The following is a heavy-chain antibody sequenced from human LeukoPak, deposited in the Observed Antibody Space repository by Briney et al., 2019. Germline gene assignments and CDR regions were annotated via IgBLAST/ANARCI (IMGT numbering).Heavy chain of an antibody. D-gene: IGHD6-13*01. V-gene: IGHV4-59*01. J-gene: IGHJ6*03. CDR2: IYYSGST. CDR1: GGSISSYY. Sequence: SETLSLTCTVSGGSISSYYWSWIRQPPGKGLEWIGYIYYSGSTNYNPSLKSRVTISVNTSKNQFSLKLSSVTAADTAVYYCARRLRYSSPYYYYYMDVWGKGTTVTVSS. CDR3: ARRLRYSSPYYYYYMDV.